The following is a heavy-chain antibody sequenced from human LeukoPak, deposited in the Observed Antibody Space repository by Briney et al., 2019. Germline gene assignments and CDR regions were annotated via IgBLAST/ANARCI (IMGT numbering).Heavy chain of an antibody. D-gene: IGHD3-9*01. CDR3: AKDRFYDILTGYPDY. CDR2: ISGSSGRT. Sequence: GGSLRLSCAASGFTLSSFGMSWVRQAPGKGLEWDSAISGSSGRTYYADAVKGRFTVSRDISKNTVSLQMNRLRADDTAMYHCAKDRFYDILTGYPDYWGQGTLVTVSS. CDR1: GFTLSSFG. J-gene: IGHJ4*02. V-gene: IGHV3-23*01.